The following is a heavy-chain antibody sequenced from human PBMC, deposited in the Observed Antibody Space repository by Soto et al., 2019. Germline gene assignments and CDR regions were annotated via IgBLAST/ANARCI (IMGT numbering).Heavy chain of an antibody. Sequence: GGSLRLSCAASGFTFSSYWMHWVRQAPGKGLEWVSPINSSGSSTDYADSVKGRFTISRDNAKNSLYLQMNSLRAEDTAVYYCARATVTTLYNWFDPWGQGTLVTVSS. CDR1: GFTFSSYW. CDR2: INSSGSST. V-gene: IGHV3-21*01. D-gene: IGHD4-4*01. J-gene: IGHJ5*02. CDR3: ARATVTTLYNWFDP.